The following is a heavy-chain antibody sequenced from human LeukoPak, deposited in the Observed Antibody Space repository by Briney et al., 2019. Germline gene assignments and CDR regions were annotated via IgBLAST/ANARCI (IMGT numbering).Heavy chain of an antibody. CDR1: GYTFTSYY. CDR3: ARADPNFRAAPHGHDY. Sequence: GASVKVSCKASGYTFTSYYMHWVRQAPGQGLEWMGITNPSGGSTSYAQKFQGRVTMTRDTSTSTVYMELSSLRSEDTAVYYCARADPNFRAAPHGHDYWGQGTLVTVSS. D-gene: IGHD6-13*01. V-gene: IGHV1-46*01. CDR2: TNPSGGST. J-gene: IGHJ4*02.